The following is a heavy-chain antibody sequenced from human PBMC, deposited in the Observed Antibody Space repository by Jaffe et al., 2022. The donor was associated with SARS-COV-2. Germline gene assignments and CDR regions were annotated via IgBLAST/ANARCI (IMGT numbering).Heavy chain of an antibody. D-gene: IGHD4-17*01. V-gene: IGHV3-21*01. CDR1: GFTFSSYS. Sequence: EVQLVESGGGLVKPGGSLRLSCAASGFTFSSYSMNWVRQAPGKGLEWVSSISSSSSYIYYADSVKGRFTISRDNAKNSLYLQMNSLRAEDTAVYYCASSYGDYPPYYYGMDVWGQGTTVTVSS. CDR3: ASSYGDYPPYYYGMDV. J-gene: IGHJ6*02. CDR2: ISSSSSYI.